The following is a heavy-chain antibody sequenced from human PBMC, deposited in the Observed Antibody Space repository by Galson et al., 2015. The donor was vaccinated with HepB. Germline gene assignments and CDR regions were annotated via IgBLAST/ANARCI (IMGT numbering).Heavy chain of an antibody. CDR2: INAGNGNT. J-gene: IGHJ3*02. Sequence: SVKVSCKASGYTFTSYAMHWVRQAPGQRLEWMGWINAGNGNTKYSQKFQGRVTITRDTSASTAYMELSSLRSEDTAVYYCARGGYYDSSGYAAFDIWGQGTMVTVSS. V-gene: IGHV1-3*01. CDR1: GYTFTSYA. D-gene: IGHD3-22*01. CDR3: ARGGYYDSSGYAAFDI.